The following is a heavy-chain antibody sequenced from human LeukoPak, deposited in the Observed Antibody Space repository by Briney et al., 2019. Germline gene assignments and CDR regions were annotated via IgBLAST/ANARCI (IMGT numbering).Heavy chain of an antibody. CDR2: IYSGGST. V-gene: IGHV3-53*01. J-gene: IGHJ4*02. D-gene: IGHD3-22*01. CDR3: ARARGSITMIVGGYYFDY. Sequence: PGGSLRLSCAASGFTVSSNYMSWVRQAPGKGLEWVSVIYSGGSTYYADSVKGRFTISRDNSKNTLYLQMNSLRAEDTAVYYCARARGSITMIVGGYYFDYWGQGTLVTVSS. CDR1: GFTVSSNY.